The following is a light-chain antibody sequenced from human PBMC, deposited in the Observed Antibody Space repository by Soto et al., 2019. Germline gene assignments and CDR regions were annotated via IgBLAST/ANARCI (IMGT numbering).Light chain of an antibody. CDR3: MQALQTPLT. Sequence: DIVMTQSPLSLPVTPGESASISCRSSQSLLQSDGYNYLDWYLQKPGQSPQFLIYLGSNRASGVLDRFSGSGSGTDFTLKISRVEAEDVGVYYCMQALQTPLTFGQGTKVEIK. CDR1: QSLLQSDGYNY. V-gene: IGKV2-28*01. CDR2: LGS. J-gene: IGKJ1*01.